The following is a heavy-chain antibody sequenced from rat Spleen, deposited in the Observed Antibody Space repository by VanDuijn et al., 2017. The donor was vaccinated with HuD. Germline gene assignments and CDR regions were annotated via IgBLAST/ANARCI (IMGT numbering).Heavy chain of an antibody. D-gene: IGHD1-4*01. CDR1: GFTFSDYY. V-gene: IGHV5-20*01. CDR2: ISSDGVST. Sequence: EVQLVESDGGLVQPGKSLKLSCAASGFTFSDYYMAWVRQAPTKGLEWVATISSDGVSTYYRDSVRGRFTISSDDAKSSLYLQMDSLRSEDTATYYCTTGPGYNDYFDYWGQGVMVTVSS. J-gene: IGHJ2*01. CDR3: TTGPGYNDYFDY.